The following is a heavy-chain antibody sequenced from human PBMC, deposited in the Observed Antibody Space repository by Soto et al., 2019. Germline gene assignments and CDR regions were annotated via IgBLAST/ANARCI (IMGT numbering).Heavy chain of an antibody. CDR1: GFTFDDYA. J-gene: IGHJ4*02. CDR3: AKDRGLVLSFYFDY. CDR2: ISWNSGSI. V-gene: IGHV3-9*01. Sequence: EVQLVESGGGLLQPGRSLRLSCAASGFTFDDYAMHWVRQAPGKGLEWVSGISWNSGSIGYADSVKGRFTISRDNAKNSLYLQMNSLRAEDTALYYCAKDRGLVLSFYFDYWGQGTLVTVSS. D-gene: IGHD6-19*01.